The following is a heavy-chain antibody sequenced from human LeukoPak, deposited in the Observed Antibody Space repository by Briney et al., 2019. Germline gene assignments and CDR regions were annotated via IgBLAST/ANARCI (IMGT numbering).Heavy chain of an antibody. CDR2: ISGSGSTT. Sequence: PGGSLRLSCAASGLTFSSSAMTWVRQAPGKGLEWVSDISGSGSTTYPADSVKGRFTISRDNSKNTLYLQMNSLRAEDTALYYCAKLSEADYPPGSYYFHHWGQGTLVTVSS. V-gene: IGHV3-23*01. CDR1: GLTFSSSA. D-gene: IGHD4-11*01. J-gene: IGHJ4*02. CDR3: AKLSEADYPPGSYYFHH.